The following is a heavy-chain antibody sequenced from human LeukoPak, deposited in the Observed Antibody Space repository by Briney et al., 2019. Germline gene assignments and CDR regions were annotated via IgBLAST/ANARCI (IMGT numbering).Heavy chain of an antibody. D-gene: IGHD3-3*01. V-gene: IGHV4-4*07. CDR1: GGSLSSYY. CDR2: IYTSGST. J-gene: IGHJ2*01. Sequence: SETLSLTCTVSGGSLSSYYRSCIRQPAGKGLEWIGCIYTSGSTNYNPSLKSRVTISVDKSKNQFSLTLSSVTDADTAVVYCARDPGRKLLEWSPPNNWYFDLWGRGTLVTVSS. CDR3: ARDPGRKLLEWSPPNNWYFDL.